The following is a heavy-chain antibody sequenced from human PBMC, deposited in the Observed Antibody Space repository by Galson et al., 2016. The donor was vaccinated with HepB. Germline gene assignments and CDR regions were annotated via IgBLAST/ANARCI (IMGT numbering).Heavy chain of an antibody. CDR2: ISYDGSTK. CDR1: GFSLSTYG. V-gene: IGHV3-30*03. D-gene: IGHD5-12*01. Sequence: SLRLSCAASGFSLSTYGVHWVRQAPGKGLEWVAVISYDGSTKYQADSVKGRFTISRDNSKNTVYLQMNSLRAEDTAVYYCARDGNSGYGPGDRFDPWGQGTLVIVSS. CDR3: ARDGNSGYGPGDRFDP. J-gene: IGHJ5*02.